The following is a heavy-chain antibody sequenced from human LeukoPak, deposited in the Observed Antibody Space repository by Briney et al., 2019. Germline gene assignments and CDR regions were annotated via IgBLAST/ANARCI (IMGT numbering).Heavy chain of an antibody. CDR3: AKPERWYYDFWSGHGGVDY. V-gene: IGHV3-23*01. J-gene: IGHJ4*02. CDR2: ISGSGDKT. CDR1: GFSFRDDA. Sequence: GGSLRLSCAASGFSFRDDAVSWVRQAQGKGLEWVSAISGSGDKTYYADTVKGRFTISRDNSKNTLYLQMNSLRAEDTAVYYCAKPERWYYDFWSGHGGVDYWGQGTLVTVSS. D-gene: IGHD3-3*01.